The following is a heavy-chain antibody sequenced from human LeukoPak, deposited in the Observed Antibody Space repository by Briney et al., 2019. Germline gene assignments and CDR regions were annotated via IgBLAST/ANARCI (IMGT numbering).Heavy chain of an antibody. CDR2: ISSSSSYI. V-gene: IGHV3-11*06. CDR3: ARWAWGMSAAPGY. Sequence: GGSLRLSCAASGLIFSDYYMSWIRQAPGKGLEWVSSISSSSSYIYYADSVKGRFTISRDNAKNSLYLQMNSLRAEDTAVYYCARWAWGMSAAPGYWGQGTLVTVSS. CDR1: GLIFSDYY. J-gene: IGHJ4*02. D-gene: IGHD2-2*01.